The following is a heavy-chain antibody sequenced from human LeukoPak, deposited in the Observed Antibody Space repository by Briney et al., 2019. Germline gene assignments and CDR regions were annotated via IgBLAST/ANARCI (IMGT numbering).Heavy chain of an antibody. J-gene: IGHJ3*02. CDR1: GYTFTGYC. D-gene: IGHD3-22*01. CDR3: ARVSYDSSGTEWGAFDI. V-gene: IGHV1-2*02. CDR2: INPNSGGT. Sequence: ASVKVSCKASGYTFTGYCMHWVRQAPGQGLEWMGWINPNSGGTNYAQKFQGRVTMTRDTSISTAYMELSRLRSDDTAVYYCARVSYDSSGTEWGAFDIWGQGTMVTVSS.